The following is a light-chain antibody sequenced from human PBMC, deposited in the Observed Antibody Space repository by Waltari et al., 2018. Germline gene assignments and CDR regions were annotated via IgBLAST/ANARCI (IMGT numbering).Light chain of an antibody. CDR2: KAS. CDR3: QQYNSYPRT. J-gene: IGKJ1*01. V-gene: IGKV1-5*03. CDR1: QTISSW. Sequence: DIQMTQSPSTLSASVGDRVTVTCRASQTISSWLAWYQQKPGKAPKLLIYKASSLEIGVPSRFSGSVSGTEFTLTISSLQPDDFAIYYCQQYNSYPRTFGQGTKVEI.